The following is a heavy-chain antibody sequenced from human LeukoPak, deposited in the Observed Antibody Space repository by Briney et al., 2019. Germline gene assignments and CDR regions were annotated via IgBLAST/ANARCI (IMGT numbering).Heavy chain of an antibody. CDR2: IYYSGST. D-gene: IGHD3-9*01. V-gene: IGHV4-39*01. Sequence: SETLSLTCTVSGGSISSSSYYWGWIRQPPGKGLEWIGSIYYSGSTYYNPSLKSRVTISVDTSKNQFSLKLSSVTAADTAVYYSARPRGDFDWLLSRGSPGNWFDPWGQGTLVTVSS. CDR1: GGSISSSSYY. CDR3: ARPRGDFDWLLSRGSPGNWFDP. J-gene: IGHJ5*02.